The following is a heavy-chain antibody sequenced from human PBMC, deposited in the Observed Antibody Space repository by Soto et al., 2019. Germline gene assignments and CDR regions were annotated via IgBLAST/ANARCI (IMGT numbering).Heavy chain of an antibody. CDR1: GFTVSSNY. CDR3: ARDSGFGEFYYYYYGMDV. V-gene: IGHV3-53*02. CDR2: IYSGGST. D-gene: IGHD3-10*01. Sequence: EVQLVETGGGLIQPGGSLRLSCAASGFTVSSNYMSWVRQASGKGLEWVSVIYSGGSTYYADSVKSRFTISRDNSKNTLYLQMNSLRAEDTAVYYCARDSGFGEFYYYYYGMDVWGQGTTVTVSS. J-gene: IGHJ6*02.